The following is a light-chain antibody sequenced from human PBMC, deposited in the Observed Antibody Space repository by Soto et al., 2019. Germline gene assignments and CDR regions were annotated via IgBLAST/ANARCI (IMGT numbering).Light chain of an antibody. V-gene: IGKV1-5*03. CDR3: QQYNSYPYT. CDR2: KAS. Sequence: DIQMTQSPSTLSASVGDIVTITCRASQSVSGWLAWYQQKPGKAPNLLIYKASSLQSGVPSRFSGSGSGTQFTLTISSLQPDDFATYYCQQYNSYPYTFGQGTKLEIK. CDR1: QSVSGW. J-gene: IGKJ2*01.